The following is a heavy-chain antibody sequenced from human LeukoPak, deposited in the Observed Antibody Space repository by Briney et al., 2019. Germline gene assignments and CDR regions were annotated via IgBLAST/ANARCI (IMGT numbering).Heavy chain of an antibody. CDR2: INHSGST. D-gene: IGHD3-3*01. V-gene: IGHV4-34*01. CDR3: ARALAGITIFRRFDP. Sequence: SETLSLTCAVYGGSFSGYYWSWIRQPPGKGLEWIGEINHSGSTNYNPSLKSRVTISVDTSKNQFSLKLSSVTAADTAVYNCARALAGITIFRRFDPWGQGTLVTVSS. CDR1: GGSFSGYY. J-gene: IGHJ5*02.